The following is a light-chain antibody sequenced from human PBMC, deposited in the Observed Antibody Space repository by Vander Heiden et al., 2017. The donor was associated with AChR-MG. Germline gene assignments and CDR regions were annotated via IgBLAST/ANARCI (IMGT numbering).Light chain of an antibody. CDR3: SSWDDSLTGQV. J-gene: IGLJ3*02. V-gene: IGLV1-44*01. CDR2: SDN. CDR1: SSNIGSSP. Sequence: QSVVTQPPSASGTPGQRVVISCSGSSSNIGSSPVNWYQHLPGTAPRLLIYSDNQRPSGVPDRFSGSKAGTSASLAISGLQSEDEADYYCSSWDDSLTGQVFGGGTKLTGL.